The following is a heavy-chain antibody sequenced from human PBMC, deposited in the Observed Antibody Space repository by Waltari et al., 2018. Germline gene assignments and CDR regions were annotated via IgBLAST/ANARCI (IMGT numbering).Heavy chain of an antibody. Sequence: QVQLVQSGAEVKKPGSSVKVSCKASGGTFSSYAISWVRQAPGQGREWMGGFIHIFGTANYEQKFQGGVTITTDESTSTAYMELSSLRSEDTAVYYCARADLRWDDSSGYEGYYFDYWGQGTLVTVSS. CDR1: GGTFSSYA. CDR2: FIHIFGTA. V-gene: IGHV1-69*05. J-gene: IGHJ4*02. D-gene: IGHD3-22*01. CDR3: ARADLRWDDSSGYEGYYFDY.